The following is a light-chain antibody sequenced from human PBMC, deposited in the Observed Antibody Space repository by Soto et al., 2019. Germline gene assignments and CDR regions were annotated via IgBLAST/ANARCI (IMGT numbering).Light chain of an antibody. J-gene: IGKJ2*01. CDR2: DAS. CDR3: QLYGSSTKFT. Sequence: ETVLTQSPGTLSLSPGERATLSCRASQSVRSTYLAWYQQKPGQAPRLVIYDASSRATGIPDRFSGGGSGTDFSLTISRLDPEDFAVYYCQLYGSSTKFTFGQGTKLEIK. CDR1: QSVRSTY. V-gene: IGKV3-20*01.